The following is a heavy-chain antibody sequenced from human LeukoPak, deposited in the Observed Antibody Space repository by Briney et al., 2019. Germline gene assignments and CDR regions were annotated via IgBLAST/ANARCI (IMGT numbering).Heavy chain of an antibody. J-gene: IGHJ3*02. Sequence: KPSETLSLTCTVSGDSISTSYWSWIRQPPGKGLECIGYISHNGRTNYNPSLKSRVTISIDTSKNQFSLTLRSVTDADTAVYYCARDETGSQKTNAFDIWGQGTMVTVSS. CDR3: ARDETGSQKTNAFDI. CDR1: GDSISTSY. D-gene: IGHD1-26*01. CDR2: ISHNGRT. V-gene: IGHV4-59*01.